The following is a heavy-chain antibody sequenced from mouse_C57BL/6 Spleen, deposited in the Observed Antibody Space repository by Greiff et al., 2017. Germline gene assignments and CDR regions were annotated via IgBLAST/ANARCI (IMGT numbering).Heavy chain of an antibody. V-gene: IGHV5-4*01. CDR1: GFTFSSYA. CDR3: ARVWSRVYFDY. CDR2: ISDGGSYT. J-gene: IGHJ2*01. Sequence: EVQLVESGGGLVKPGGSLKLSCAASGFTFSSYAMSWVRQTPEKRLEWVATISDGGSYTYYPDNVKGRFTISRDNAKNNLYLQMSHLKSEDTAMYYCARVWSRVYFDYWGQGTTLTVAS.